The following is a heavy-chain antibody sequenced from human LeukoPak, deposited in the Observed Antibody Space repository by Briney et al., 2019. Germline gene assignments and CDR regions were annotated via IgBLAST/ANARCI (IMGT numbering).Heavy chain of an antibody. J-gene: IGHJ4*02. CDR1: GFTFSNYW. CDR3: VGSSAFHY. D-gene: IGHD3-22*01. CDR2: IKQDGSEK. V-gene: IGHV3-7*04. Sequence: GGSLRLSCTASGFTFSNYWMNWVRHAPGNGLEWVANIKQDGSEKHYVDSVKGRFTISRDNAKDSLYLHMNSLRVEDTAVYFCVGSSAFHYWGRGTLVTVSS.